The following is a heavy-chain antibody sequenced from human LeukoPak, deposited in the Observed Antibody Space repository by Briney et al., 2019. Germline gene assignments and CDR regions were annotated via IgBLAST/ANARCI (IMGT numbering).Heavy chain of an antibody. D-gene: IGHD6-19*01. CDR2: ISYDGSNK. Sequence: GGSLTLSCRPSGFTLNRFAMRWVRQAPGKGLGWLAVISYDGSNKYYADSVKGRFTLSRDNSKNTLYLQMNSLRAEDTAVYYCARDDDPYSSGWSGSFDYWGQGTLVTVSS. CDR3: ARDDDPYSSGWSGSFDY. V-gene: IGHV3-30*04. J-gene: IGHJ4*02. CDR1: GFTLNRFA.